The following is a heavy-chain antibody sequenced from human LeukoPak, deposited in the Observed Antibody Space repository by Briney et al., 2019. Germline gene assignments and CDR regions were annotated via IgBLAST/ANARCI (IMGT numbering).Heavy chain of an antibody. CDR3: TRGLLPHSFDI. D-gene: IGHD2-21*01. CDR1: GGSISTYY. V-gene: IGHV4-59*01. J-gene: IGHJ3*02. CDR2: IYYSGST. Sequence: SETLSLTCTVSGGSISTYYWSWIRQPPGKGLEWIGYIYYSGSTNYNPSLKSRVTISVDTSKNQFSLKLSSVTAADTAVYYCTRGLLPHSFDIWGQGTMVTFSS.